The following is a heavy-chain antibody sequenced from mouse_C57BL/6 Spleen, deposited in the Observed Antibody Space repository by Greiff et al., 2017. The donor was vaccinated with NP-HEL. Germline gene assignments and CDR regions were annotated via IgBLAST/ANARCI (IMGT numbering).Heavy chain of an antibody. V-gene: IGHV1-26*01. CDR1: GYTFTDYY. D-gene: IGHD2-4*01. CDR2: INPNNGGT. J-gene: IGHJ3*01. CDR3: ARDYDVPFAY. Sequence: VQLKQSGPELVKPGASVKISCKASGYTFTDYYMNWVKQSHGKSLEWIGDINPNNGGTSYNQKFKGKATLTVDKSSSTAYMELRSLTSEDSAVYYCARDYDVPFAYWGQRTLVTVSA.